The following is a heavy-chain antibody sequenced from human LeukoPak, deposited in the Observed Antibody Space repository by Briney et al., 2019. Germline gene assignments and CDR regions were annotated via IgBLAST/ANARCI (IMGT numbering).Heavy chain of an antibody. CDR2: IYYSGST. CDR1: GGSISSYY. V-gene: IGHV4-59*08. CDR3: ARRGYSSGWYYFDY. Sequence: SETLSLTCTVSGGSISSYYWSWIRQPPGKGREWIGYIYYSGSTNYNPSLKSRVTISVDTSKNQFSLKLSSVTAADTAVYYCARRGYSSGWYYFDYWGQGTLVTVSS. D-gene: IGHD6-19*01. J-gene: IGHJ4*02.